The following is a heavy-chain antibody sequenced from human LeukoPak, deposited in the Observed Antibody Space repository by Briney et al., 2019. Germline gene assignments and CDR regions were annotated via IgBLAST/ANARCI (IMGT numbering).Heavy chain of an antibody. V-gene: IGHV3-43D*03. CDR1: GFTFDDYA. CDR3: AKDRFMIQTNYFDY. Sequence: GGSLRLSCAASGFTFDDYAMHWVRQAPGKGLEWVSLISWDGGSTYYADSVKGRFTISRDNSKNSLYLQMNSLRAEDTALYYCAKDRFMIQTNYFDYWGQGTLVTVSS. J-gene: IGHJ4*02. D-gene: IGHD3-16*01. CDR2: ISWDGGST.